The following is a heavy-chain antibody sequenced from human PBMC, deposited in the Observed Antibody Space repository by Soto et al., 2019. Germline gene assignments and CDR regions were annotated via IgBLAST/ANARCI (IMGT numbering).Heavy chain of an antibody. V-gene: IGHV3-23*01. CDR2: ISDSGGST. D-gene: IGHD6-13*01. CDR1: GFTFSNYA. J-gene: IGHJ4*02. Sequence: GGSLRLSCAASGFTFSNYAMNWVRQAPGKGLEWVSGISDSGGSTYYADSVKGRFTISRDNSKNTLHLQMNSLRAEDTAVYYCAKDPAYSSPTVFDYWGQGSLVTVSS. CDR3: AKDPAYSSPTVFDY.